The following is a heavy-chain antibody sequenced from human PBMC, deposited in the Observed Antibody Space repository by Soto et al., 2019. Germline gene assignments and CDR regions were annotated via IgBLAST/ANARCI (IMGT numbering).Heavy chain of an antibody. J-gene: IGHJ4*02. D-gene: IGHD2-8*01. CDR1: GYTFPSYY. CDR2: INPSGGST. CDR3: ARGGCPRRCRYFDY. Sequence: ASVPVSCKASGYTFPSYYMRWVRQATGQGLEWMGIINPSGGSTSYAQKFQGRVTMTRDTSTSTVYMELSSLRSEDTAVYYCARGGCPRRCRYFDYWGQGTLVTVSS. V-gene: IGHV1-46*03.